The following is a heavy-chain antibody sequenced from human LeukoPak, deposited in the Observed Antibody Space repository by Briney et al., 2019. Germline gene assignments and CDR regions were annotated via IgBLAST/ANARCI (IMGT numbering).Heavy chain of an antibody. CDR3: ARGSAPYYYDSSGYYETDY. J-gene: IGHJ4*02. CDR1: GYTFTSYD. CDR2: MNPNSGNT. Sequence: ASVKVSRKASGYTFTSYDINWVRQATGQGLEWMGWMNPNSGNTGYAQKFQGRVTMTRNTSISTAYMELSSLRSEDTAVYYCARGSAPYYYDSSGYYETDYWGQGTLVTVSS. V-gene: IGHV1-8*01. D-gene: IGHD3-22*01.